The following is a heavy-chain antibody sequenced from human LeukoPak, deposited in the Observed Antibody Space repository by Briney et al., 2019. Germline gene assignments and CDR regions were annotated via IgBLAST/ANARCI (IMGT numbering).Heavy chain of an antibody. CDR2: IYYSGST. CDR1: GGSISSYY. J-gene: IGHJ6*04. CDR3: ARVGGGMDV. D-gene: IGHD3-16*01. V-gene: IGHV4-59*01. Sequence: KSSETLSLTCTVSGGSISSYYWSWIRQPPGKGLEWIAYIYYSGSTSYNPSLKSRVTISLDTSKNQASLKLSSVTAADTAVYYCARVGGGMDVWGKGTTVTVSS.